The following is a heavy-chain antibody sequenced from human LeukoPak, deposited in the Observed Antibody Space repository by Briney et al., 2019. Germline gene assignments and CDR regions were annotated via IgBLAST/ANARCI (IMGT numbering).Heavy chain of an antibody. CDR2: VHLSGAS. CDR3: ARESGAFCPFGF. J-gene: IGHJ4*02. D-gene: IGHD1-26*01. V-gene: IGHV4-34*01. Sequence: AETGSLTCAVYGGSFSGYYWSWIRQPPGKGQEWIGEVHLSGASNYNPSLKSRVSMSIDKSRNQLSLELTSVTAADTAIYYCARESGAFCPFGFWGQGTLVTASS. CDR1: GGSFSGYY.